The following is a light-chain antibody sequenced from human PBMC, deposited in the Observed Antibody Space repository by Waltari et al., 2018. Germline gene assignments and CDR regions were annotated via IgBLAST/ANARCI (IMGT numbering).Light chain of an antibody. V-gene: IGKV1-9*01. Sequence: DIQLTQSPSFLSASVGDRVTFTSRASRDIRSYLAWYQQKSGKAPKLLIFADSTLQSGVPSIVSGRGSGTEFTLTISNLQPEDVATSYCQQPQGTFGGGTKVEIK. CDR2: ADS. CDR1: RDIRSY. CDR3: QQPQGT. J-gene: IGKJ4*01.